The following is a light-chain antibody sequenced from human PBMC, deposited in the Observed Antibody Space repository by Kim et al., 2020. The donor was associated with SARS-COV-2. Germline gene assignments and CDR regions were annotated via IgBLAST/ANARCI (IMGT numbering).Light chain of an antibody. CDR2: AAS. CDR3: QQSYCSPLT. CDR1: QSIRSY. Sequence: DIQMTQSPSSLSASVGDRVTITCRASQSIRSYLNWYQQKPGKAPKLLVYAASTLQRGVPSRITGSGSGTDFTLTISSLQPEDFATYYCQQSYCSPLTFGQGTKVDIK. J-gene: IGKJ1*01. V-gene: IGKV1-39*01.